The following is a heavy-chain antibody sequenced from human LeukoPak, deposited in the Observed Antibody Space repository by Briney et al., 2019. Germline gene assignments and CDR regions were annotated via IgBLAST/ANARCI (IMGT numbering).Heavy chain of an antibody. J-gene: IGHJ5*02. CDR2: INPSGGST. CDR1: GYTFTSYY. Sequence: GASVKVSCKASGYTFTSYYMHWVRQAPGQGLEWMGIINPSGGSTSYAQKFQGRVTMTRDTSTSTVYMELSGLRSEDTAVYYCARDRPPYNWFDPWGQGTLVTVSS. CDR3: ARDRPPYNWFDP. V-gene: IGHV1-46*01.